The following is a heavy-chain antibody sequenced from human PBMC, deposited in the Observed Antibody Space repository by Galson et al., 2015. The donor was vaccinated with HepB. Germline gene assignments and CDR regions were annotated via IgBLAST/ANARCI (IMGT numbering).Heavy chain of an antibody. J-gene: IGHJ4*02. Sequence: SLRLSCAASGFTFDDYGMSWVRQAPGKGLEWVSGINWNGGSTGYADSVKGRFTISRDNAKNSLYLQMNSLRAEDTALYYCARDRVGFVVVTASPYFDYWGQGTLVTVSS. CDR1: GFTFDDYG. V-gene: IGHV3-20*04. CDR3: ARDRVGFVVVTASPYFDY. D-gene: IGHD2-21*02. CDR2: INWNGGST.